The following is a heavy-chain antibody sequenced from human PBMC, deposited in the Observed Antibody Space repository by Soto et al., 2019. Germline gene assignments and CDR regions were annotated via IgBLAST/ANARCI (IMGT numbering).Heavy chain of an antibody. J-gene: IGHJ4*02. CDR2: ISSSSSTI. Sequence: EVQLVESGGGLVQPGGSLRLSCAASGFTFSSYSMNWVRQAPGKGLEWVSYISSSSSTIYYADSVKGRFTISRDNAKNSLYLQMNRLRDEDTAVYYCARLTRIAARTFDYWGQGTLVTVSS. CDR1: GFTFSSYS. V-gene: IGHV3-48*02. CDR3: ARLTRIAARTFDY. D-gene: IGHD6-6*01.